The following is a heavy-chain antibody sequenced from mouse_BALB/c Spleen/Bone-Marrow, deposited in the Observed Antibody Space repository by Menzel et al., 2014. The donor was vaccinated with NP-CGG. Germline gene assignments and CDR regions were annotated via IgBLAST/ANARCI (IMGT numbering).Heavy chain of an antibody. J-gene: IGHJ2*01. V-gene: IGHV1-39*01. CDR1: GYSFTGYN. CDR3: ARYGNYFDY. D-gene: IGHD2-1*01. CDR2: IDPYSGTT. Sequence: EVHLVESGPGLEKPGASVKISCKASGYSFTGYNMNWVKQSNGKSLEWIGNIDPYSGTTNYNQKFKGKATLTVDKSSSTAYMQLKSLTSEDSAVYYCARYGNYFDYWGQGTTLTVSS.